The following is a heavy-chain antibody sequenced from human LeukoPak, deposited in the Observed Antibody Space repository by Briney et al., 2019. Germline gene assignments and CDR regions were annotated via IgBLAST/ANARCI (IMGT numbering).Heavy chain of an antibody. CDR3: ARGLLGYSNNWYLMGWFDP. J-gene: IGHJ5*02. CDR2: ISSSSSTI. CDR1: GFTFSSYS. Sequence: GGSLRLSCAASGFTFSSYSMNWVRQAPGKGLEWVSYISSSSSTIYYADSVKGRFTISRDNAKNSLYLQMNSLRAEDTAVYYCARGLLGYSNNWYLMGWFDPWGQGTLVTVSS. V-gene: IGHV3-48*04. D-gene: IGHD6-13*01.